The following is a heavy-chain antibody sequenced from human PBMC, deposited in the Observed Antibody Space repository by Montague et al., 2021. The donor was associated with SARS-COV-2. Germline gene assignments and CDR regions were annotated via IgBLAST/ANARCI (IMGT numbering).Heavy chain of an antibody. CDR1: GDSVSSDTAA. CDR2: TFYRSQWHT. Sequence: CAISGDSVSSDTAAWHWIRQSPSRGLEWLGRTFYRSQWHTDSAASVRSRISFSGGISKNQFSLYLNSVTPEDTAIYYCARDGDYGGTWYSFLQNWGQGTLVIVSS. D-gene: IGHD4-17*01. CDR3: ARDGDYGGTWYSFLQN. J-gene: IGHJ1*01. V-gene: IGHV6-1*01.